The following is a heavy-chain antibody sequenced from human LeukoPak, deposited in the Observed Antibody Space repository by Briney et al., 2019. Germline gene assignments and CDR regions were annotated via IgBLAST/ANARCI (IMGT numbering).Heavy chain of an antibody. V-gene: IGHV3-33*07. J-gene: IGHJ4*02. CDR3: ARDKEGSGSSWYVNY. CDR1: GFTFSRNW. CDR2: IWYDGSNK. D-gene: IGHD6-13*01. Sequence: PGGSLRLSCAASGFTFSRNWMTWVRQAPGKGLEWVAVIWYDGSNKYYADSVKGRFTISRDNSKNTLYLQMNSLRAEDTAVYYCARDKEGSGSSWYVNYWGQGTLVTVSS.